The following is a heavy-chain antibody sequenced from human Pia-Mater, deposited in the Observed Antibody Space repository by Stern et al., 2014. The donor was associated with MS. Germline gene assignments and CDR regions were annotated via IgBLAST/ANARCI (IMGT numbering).Heavy chain of an antibody. CDR1: GGTFSSYG. V-gene: IGHV1-69*06. CDR3: ARDGDFGSNYGMDV. Sequence: VQLVESGAELKKPGSSVKVSCKASGGTFSSYGISWVRQAPGQGLEWMGGIIHLFGTANYARRFQGRVTMTADISTSTAYMELSSLRSEDTAVYYCARDGDFGSNYGMDVWGQGTTVTVAS. CDR2: IIHLFGTA. J-gene: IGHJ6*02. D-gene: IGHD2-21*02.